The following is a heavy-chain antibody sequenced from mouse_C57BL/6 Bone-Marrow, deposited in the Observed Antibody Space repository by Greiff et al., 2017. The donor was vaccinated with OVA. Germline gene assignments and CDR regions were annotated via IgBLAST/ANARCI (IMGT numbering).Heavy chain of an antibody. J-gene: IGHJ2*01. CDR2: LYPGSGST. V-gene: IGHV1-55*01. CDR3: AREEPYFDY. CDR1: GYTFTSYW. Sequence: QVQLQQPGAELVKPGASVKLSCTASGYTFTSYWITWVKQRPGQGLEWIGDLYPGSGSTNYNEKFKSKATLTVDTSSSTAYMQLSSLTSEDAAVYYCAREEPYFDYWGQGTTLTVSS.